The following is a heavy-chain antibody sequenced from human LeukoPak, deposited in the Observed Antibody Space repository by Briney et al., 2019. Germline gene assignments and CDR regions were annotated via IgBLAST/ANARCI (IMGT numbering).Heavy chain of an antibody. CDR1: GFTFSSYG. CDR3: AREGYCSGGSCYSYYYYYYMDV. V-gene: IGHV3-30*03. CDR2: ISYNGGSV. J-gene: IGHJ6*03. Sequence: PGGSLRLSCATSGFTFSSYGLHWVRQAPGKGLEWVAIISYNGGSVYYGDSVKGRFTISRDNSKNTLYLQMNSLRAEDTAVYYCAREGYCSGGSCYSYYYYYYMDVWGKETTVTVSS. D-gene: IGHD2-15*01.